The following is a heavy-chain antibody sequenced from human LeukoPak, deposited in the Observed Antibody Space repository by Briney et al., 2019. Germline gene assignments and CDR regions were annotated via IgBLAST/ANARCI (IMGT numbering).Heavy chain of an antibody. J-gene: IGHJ4*02. V-gene: IGHV3-21*01. Sequence: GGSLRLSCAASGFTFSSYSMNWVRQAPGKGLEWVSSISSSSYICYADSVKGRFTISRDNAKNSLYLQMNSLRAEDTAVYYCARERNYDYVWGSYRPIDYWGQGTLVTVSS. CDR2: ISSSSYI. CDR3: ARERNYDYVWGSYRPIDY. D-gene: IGHD3-16*02. CDR1: GFTFSSYS.